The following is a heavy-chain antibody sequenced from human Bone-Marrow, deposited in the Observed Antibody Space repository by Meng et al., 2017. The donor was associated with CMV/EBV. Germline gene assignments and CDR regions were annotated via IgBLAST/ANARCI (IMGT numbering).Heavy chain of an antibody. CDR1: GFTFSSYA. V-gene: IGHV3-30-3*01. J-gene: IGHJ4*02. CDR3: ARGDGILIFEVVYPYYFDY. CDR2: ISYDGSNK. Sequence: GGSLRLSCAASGFTFSSYAMHWVRQAPGKGLEWVAVISYDGSNKYYADSVKGRLTISRDNGNNSLYLHMDSLRAEDTAVYYCARGDGILIFEVVYPYYFDYWGQGVLVTVSS. D-gene: IGHD3-3*01.